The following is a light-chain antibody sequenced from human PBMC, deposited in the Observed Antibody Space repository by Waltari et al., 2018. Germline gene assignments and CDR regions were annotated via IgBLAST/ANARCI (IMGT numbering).Light chain of an antibody. J-gene: IGLJ3*02. CDR1: SGDIGVFHY. CDR3: SSYTNSNTWV. Sequence: QSALTQPASVSGSPGQPITISCTGTSGDIGVFHYVSWYQQHPGKVTKLLIYAVSTRPSGVSNRFSGSKSGNTASMTISGLQAEDEADYYCSSYTNSNTWVFGGGTKLTVL. CDR2: AVS. V-gene: IGLV2-14*03.